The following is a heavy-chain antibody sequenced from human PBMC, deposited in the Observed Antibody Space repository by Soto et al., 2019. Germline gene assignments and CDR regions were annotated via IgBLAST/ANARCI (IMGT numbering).Heavy chain of an antibody. CDR1: GGSISSGGSY. D-gene: IGHD3-10*01. CDR3: ARDPSGSGSYFDY. V-gene: IGHV4-31*03. CDR2: IYYSGST. J-gene: IGHJ4*02. Sequence: QVQLQESGPGPVKPSQTLSLTCTVSGGSISSGGSYWSWIRQHPGKGLEWIGYIYYSGSTYYNPSLKSRVTISVDTSKNQFSRKLSSVTAADTAVYYCARDPSGSGSYFDYWGQGTLVTVSS.